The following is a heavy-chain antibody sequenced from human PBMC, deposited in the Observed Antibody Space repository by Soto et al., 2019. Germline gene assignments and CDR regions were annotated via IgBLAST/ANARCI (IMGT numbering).Heavy chain of an antibody. CDR2: IYYSGST. V-gene: IGHV4-59*01. Sequence: QVQLQESGPGLVKPSETLSLTCTVSGGSISSYYWSCIRQPPGNGLEWIGYIYYSGSTNYNPSLKSRVTISVETSKNQFSLKLSSVTAADTAVYYCARAWGYYFDYWGQGTLVPVSS. J-gene: IGHJ4*02. D-gene: IGHD3-16*01. CDR1: GGSISSYY. CDR3: ARAWGYYFDY.